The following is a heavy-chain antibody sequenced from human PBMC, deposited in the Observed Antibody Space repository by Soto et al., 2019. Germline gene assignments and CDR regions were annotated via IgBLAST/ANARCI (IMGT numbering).Heavy chain of an antibody. D-gene: IGHD4-17*01. J-gene: IGHJ5*02. CDR3: ARSLEGTTVTNWFDP. V-gene: IGHV1-69*01. CDR2: ITPVFGTA. CDR1: ADTFNSYS. Sequence: QVQLVQSGAEVKKPGSSVKVSCKASADTFNSYSLSWLRQAPGQRLEWMGGITPVFGTADYAQSFEDRLTITADDSTSKVYMELSSLRSDDTAVYYCARSLEGTTVTNWFDPWGQGALVTVSS.